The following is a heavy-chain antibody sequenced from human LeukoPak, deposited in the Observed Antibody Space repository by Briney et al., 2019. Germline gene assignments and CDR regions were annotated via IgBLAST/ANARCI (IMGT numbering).Heavy chain of an antibody. Sequence: SETLSLTCTVSGGSIRSGDYYWSWICQPPGKGLEWIGYTYYSGSTYYNPSLKRRVIISVDTSKNQFPLKLNSMTAADTALYYCARAGGSGSLYIFNYWGQGTLVTVSS. V-gene: IGHV4-30-4*01. CDR2: TYYSGST. CDR3: ARAGGSGSLYIFNY. D-gene: IGHD3-10*01. CDR1: GGSIRSGDYY. J-gene: IGHJ4*02.